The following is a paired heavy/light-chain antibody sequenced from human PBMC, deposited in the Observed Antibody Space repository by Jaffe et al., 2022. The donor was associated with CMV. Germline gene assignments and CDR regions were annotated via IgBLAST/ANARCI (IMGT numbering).Heavy chain of an antibody. CDR3: ARHRVGSCTDDCYLDF. CDR1: GGSVSGGTFY. Sequence: QLQLQESGPGLVKPSEALSLTCTVSGGSVSGGTFYWGWIRQPPGKGLEWIGSMHYSGITYYNPSLESRVTISVDTSENQFYLKLTSVTGADTAVYYCARHRVGSCTDDCYLDFWGQGTLVTVSS. J-gene: IGHJ4*02. CDR2: MHYSGIT. V-gene: IGHV4-39*01. D-gene: IGHD2-21*02.
Light chain of an antibody. CDR2: DAI. J-gene: IGKJ2*01. Sequence: EIVLTQSPATLSLSPGERATLSCRASQSINWFLAWYQQKPGQAPRLLIYDAIKRATGIPGRFSGGGSGTDFTLTISSLEPEDFAVYYCHQRSSWPYTFGQGTNLEIK. V-gene: IGKV3-11*01. CDR3: HQRSSWPYT. CDR1: QSINWF.